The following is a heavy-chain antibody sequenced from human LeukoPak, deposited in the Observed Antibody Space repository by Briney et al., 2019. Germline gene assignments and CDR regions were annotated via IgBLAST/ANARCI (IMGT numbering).Heavy chain of an antibody. CDR1: GFTFSSYA. J-gene: IGHJ4*02. CDR3: ARLLGNDYSNSVDY. CDR2: ISYDGSNK. D-gene: IGHD4-11*01. V-gene: IGHV3-30-3*01. Sequence: PGGSLRLSCAASGFTFSSYAMHWVRQAPGKGLEWVAVISYDGSNKYYADSVKGRFTISRDNSKNTLYLQMNSLRAEDTAVYYCARLLGNDYSNSVDYWGQGTLVTVS.